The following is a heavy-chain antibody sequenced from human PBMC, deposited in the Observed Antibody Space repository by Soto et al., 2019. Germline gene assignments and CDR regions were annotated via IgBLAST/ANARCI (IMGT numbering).Heavy chain of an antibody. CDR1: GYTFTSYA. J-gene: IGHJ4*02. D-gene: IGHD3-10*01. V-gene: IGHV1-3*01. CDR2: INAGNGDT. CDR3: ARVVWFGEVASAVFEY. Sequence: QVQLVQSGAEVKKPGASVKVSCKASGYTFTSYAMHWVRQAPGQRLEWMGWINAGNGDTKYSQKFQDRVTINRDTSATTAYMELSSLRSEDTAIYYCARVVWFGEVASAVFEYLGQGTLVTVSS.